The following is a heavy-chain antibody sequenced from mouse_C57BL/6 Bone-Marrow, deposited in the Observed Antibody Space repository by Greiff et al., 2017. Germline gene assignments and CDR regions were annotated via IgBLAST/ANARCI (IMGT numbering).Heavy chain of an antibody. CDR1: GYTFTSYW. J-gene: IGHJ4*01. CDR3: ASNYYGSSYEAMDY. Sequence: QVHVKQPGAELVMPGASVKLSCKASGYTFTSYWMHWVKQRPGQGLEWIGEIDPSDSYTNYNQKFKGKSTLTVDKSSSTAYMQLSSLTSEDSAVYYCASNYYGSSYEAMDYWGQGTSVTVSS. V-gene: IGHV1-69*01. CDR2: IDPSDSYT. D-gene: IGHD1-1*01.